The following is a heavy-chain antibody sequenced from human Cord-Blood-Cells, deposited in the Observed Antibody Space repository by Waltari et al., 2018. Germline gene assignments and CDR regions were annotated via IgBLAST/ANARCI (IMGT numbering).Heavy chain of an antibody. Sequence: QVQLQESGPGLVKPSETLSLTCTVSVGSISSYYRSWFWQPGGKGLEWIGRSYTSGSTNYNPSLKSRVTMSVDTSKNQFSLKLSSVTAADTAVYYCARDGSRYYYYGMDVWGQGTTVTVSS. CDR2: SYTSGST. CDR3: ARDGSRYYYYGMDV. J-gene: IGHJ6*02. CDR1: VGSISSYY. V-gene: IGHV4-4*07.